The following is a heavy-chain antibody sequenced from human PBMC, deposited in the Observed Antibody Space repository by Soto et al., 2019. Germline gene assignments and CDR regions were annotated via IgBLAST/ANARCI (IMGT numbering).Heavy chain of an antibody. J-gene: IGHJ4*02. CDR1: GFTFSSYG. V-gene: IGHV3-30*18. CDR3: AKFRPYYATGRDYFDY. Sequence: QVQLVESGGGVVQPGRSLRLSCAASGFTFSSYGMHWGRQAPGKGLEWVAVISYDGSNKYYADSVKGRFTISRDNSKNTLYQQLNRLRAEDTAVYYCAKFRPYYATGRDYFDYWGQGTLVAVSS. D-gene: IGHD2-2*01. CDR2: ISYDGSNK.